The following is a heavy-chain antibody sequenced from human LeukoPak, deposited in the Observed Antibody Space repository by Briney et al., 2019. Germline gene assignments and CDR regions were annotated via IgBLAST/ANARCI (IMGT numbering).Heavy chain of an antibody. CDR3: ASDVLVRGATEYFQH. D-gene: IGHD1-26*01. CDR2: MSDDGNNQ. V-gene: IGHV3-30*19. Sequence: GGSLRLACAASGFTFSSYGMHWVSQAPGKGLERVTVMSDDGNNQAYAESVKGRFTISRDNSKNTLDLQMNSLRTEDTAVYYCASDVLVRGATEYFQHWGQGTLVAVS. CDR1: GFTFSSYG. J-gene: IGHJ1*01.